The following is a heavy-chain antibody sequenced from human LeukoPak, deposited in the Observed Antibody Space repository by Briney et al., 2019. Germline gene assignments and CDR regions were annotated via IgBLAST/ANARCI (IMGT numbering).Heavy chain of an antibody. J-gene: IGHJ5*02. CDR1: GYTFTAYY. Sequence: ASVKVSCKASGYTFTAYYIHWVRQAPGQGLEWMGWISPNSGSTNYAQKFQGRVTMTRDTSISTAYMELSRLRSDDTAVYYCLTEVLTDIDDHWGQGTLVTVSS. CDR3: LTEVLTDIDDH. V-gene: IGHV1-2*02. D-gene: IGHD1-20*01. CDR2: ISPNSGST.